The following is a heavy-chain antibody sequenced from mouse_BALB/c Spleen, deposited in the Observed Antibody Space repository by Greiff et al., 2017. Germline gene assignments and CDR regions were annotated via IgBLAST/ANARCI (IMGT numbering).Heavy chain of an antibody. CDR3: ARETFAY. Sequence: EVHLVESGGGLVQPGGSRKLSCAASGFTFSDYGMAWVRQAPGKGPEWVAFISNLAYSIYYADTVTGRFTISRENAKNTLYLEMSSLRSEDTAMYYCARETFAYWGQGTLVTVSA. V-gene: IGHV5-15*02. CDR1: GFTFSDYG. J-gene: IGHJ3*01. CDR2: ISNLAYSI.